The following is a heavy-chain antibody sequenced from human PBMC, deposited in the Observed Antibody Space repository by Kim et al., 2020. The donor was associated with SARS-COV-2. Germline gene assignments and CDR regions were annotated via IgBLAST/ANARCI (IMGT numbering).Heavy chain of an antibody. J-gene: IGHJ4*02. CDR3: ARSSGGTFDY. CDR2: GIT. D-gene: IGHD1-1*01. Sequence: GITNFADSVKGRFSISRDTPKNTVYLQLTNLRAEDTAVYYCARSSGGTFDYWGQGTLVTVSS. V-gene: IGHV3-53*01.